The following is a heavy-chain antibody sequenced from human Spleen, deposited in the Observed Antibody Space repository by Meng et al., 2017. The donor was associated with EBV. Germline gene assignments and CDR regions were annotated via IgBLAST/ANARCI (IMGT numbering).Heavy chain of an antibody. CDR2: TNEDGGIT. J-gene: IGHJ4*02. CDR1: GFSFNRLG. CDR3: SKDLVGSDDD. V-gene: IGHV3-74*01. Sequence: GQQLESGRGVVQAGGYLGPSVLSSGFSFNRLGIDWIRQAPGKGREWVSRTNEDGGITTYEDSVECRFTISRENTKNTIYLKMNSMRVEDTGVYFCSKDLVGSDDDWGQGTLVTVSS. D-gene: IGHD6-25*01.